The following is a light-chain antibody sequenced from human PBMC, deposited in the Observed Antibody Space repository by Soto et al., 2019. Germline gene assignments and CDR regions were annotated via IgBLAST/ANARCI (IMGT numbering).Light chain of an antibody. CDR1: QDISRS. J-gene: IGKJ2*01. Sequence: DIQMTQSPSTLSASVGDRVTVTCRASQDISRSLAWYQQKPGQAPKLLMYQASNLEREVPSRFSGSESGKEFPHNIGRLQADDFATHYCQQYKRYSPYPFGQGTKPEI. CDR2: QAS. CDR3: QQYKRYSPYP. V-gene: IGKV1-5*03.